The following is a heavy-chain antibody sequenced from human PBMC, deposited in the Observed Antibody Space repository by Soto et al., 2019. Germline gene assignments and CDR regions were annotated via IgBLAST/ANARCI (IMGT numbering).Heavy chain of an antibody. CDR1: GFTFSSYA. D-gene: IGHD3-22*01. CDR2: ISGSGGST. CDR3: AKDSYYYDSSGSLDAFAI. J-gene: IGHJ3*02. Sequence: GGSLRLSCAASGFTFSSYAMSWVRQAPGKGLEWVSAISGSGGSTHYADSVKGRFTISRDNSKNTLYLQMNSLRAEDTAVYYCAKDSYYYDSSGSLDAFAIWGQGTMVTVSS. V-gene: IGHV3-23*01.